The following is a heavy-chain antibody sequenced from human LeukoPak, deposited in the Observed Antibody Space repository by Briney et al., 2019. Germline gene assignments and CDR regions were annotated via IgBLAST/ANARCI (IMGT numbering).Heavy chain of an antibody. CDR1: GFTISSYG. J-gene: IGHJ4*02. V-gene: IGHV3-30*18. CDR3: AKGPDY. Sequence: GGSLRLSCAASGFTISSYGMHWVRQAPGKGLEWVAVISYDGSNKYYADSVKGRFTISRDNAKNPLYRQMNSLRAEDTAVYYCAKGPDYWGQGTLVTVSS. CDR2: ISYDGSNK.